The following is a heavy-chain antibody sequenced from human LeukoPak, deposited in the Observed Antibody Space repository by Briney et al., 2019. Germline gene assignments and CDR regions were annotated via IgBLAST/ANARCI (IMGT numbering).Heavy chain of an antibody. D-gene: IGHD6-13*01. V-gene: IGHV3-23*01. CDR2: ISGSGGST. CDR3: AKDPTFGSWADY. J-gene: IGHJ4*02. Sequence: GGSLRLSCAASGFTLSSYAMSWVRQAPGKGLEWVSAISGSGGSTYYADSVKGRFTISRDNSKNTLYLQMNSLRAEDTAVYYCAKDPTFGSWADYWGQGTLVTVSS. CDR1: GFTLSSYA.